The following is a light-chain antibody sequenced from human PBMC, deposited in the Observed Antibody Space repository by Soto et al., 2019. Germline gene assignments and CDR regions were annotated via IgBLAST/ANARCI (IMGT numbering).Light chain of an antibody. CDR3: QQYSSYST. CDR2: DAS. J-gene: IGKJ1*01. Sequence: EIVLTQSPATLSVSPGERATLSCRTSLSVSVYLDWYQQKPGQAPRLLIYDASNRATGIPARFSGSGSGTDFTLTISSLQPDDFAVYYCQQYSSYSTFGQGTKVDIK. CDR1: LSVSVY. V-gene: IGKV3D-15*01.